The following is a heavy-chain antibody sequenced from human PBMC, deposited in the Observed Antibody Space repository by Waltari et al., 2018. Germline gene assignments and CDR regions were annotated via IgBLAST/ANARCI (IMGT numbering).Heavy chain of an antibody. CDR3: ARAAAGLYYFDY. CDR2: IYYSGST. CDR1: GGSISSYS. D-gene: IGHD6-13*01. V-gene: IGHV4-59*01. Sequence: QVQLQESGPGLVKPSATLSLTCTVSGGSISSYSWSWTRQPPGKGLEWIGYIYYSGSTNYNPSLKSRVTISVDTSKNQFSLKLSSVTAADTAVYYCARAAAGLYYFDYWGQGTLVTVSS. J-gene: IGHJ4*02.